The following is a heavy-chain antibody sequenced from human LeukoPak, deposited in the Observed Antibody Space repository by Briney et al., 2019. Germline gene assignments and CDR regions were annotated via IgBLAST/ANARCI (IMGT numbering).Heavy chain of an antibody. Sequence: AGGSLRLSCAASGFTFSSYWMHWVRPAPGRGVGWVSRTNSEGSSTSYADSVKGRFTISRANAKNTLYLHMNSLRAEATAVYYCAGDWDGDAFDIWGQGTMVTVSS. CDR1: GFTFSSYW. V-gene: IGHV3-74*01. CDR2: TNSEGSST. D-gene: IGHD1-26*01. J-gene: IGHJ3*02. CDR3: AGDWDGDAFDI.